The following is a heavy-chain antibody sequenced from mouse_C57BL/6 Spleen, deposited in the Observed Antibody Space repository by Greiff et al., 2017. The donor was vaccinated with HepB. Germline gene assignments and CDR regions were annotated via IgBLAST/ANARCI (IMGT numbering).Heavy chain of an antibody. V-gene: IGHV5-17*01. CDR1: GFTFSDYG. CDR3: ARDWVLAY. Sequence: EVQLVESGGGLVKPGGSLKLSCAASGFTFSDYGMHWVRQAPEKGLEWVAYISSGSSTIYYADTVKGRFTISRDNAKNTLFLQMTSLRSEDTAMYYCARDWVLAYWGQGTLVTVSA. CDR2: ISSGSSTI. J-gene: IGHJ3*01.